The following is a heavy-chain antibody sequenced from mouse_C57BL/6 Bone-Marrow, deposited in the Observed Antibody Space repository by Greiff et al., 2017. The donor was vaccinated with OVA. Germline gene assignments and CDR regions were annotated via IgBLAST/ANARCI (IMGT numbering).Heavy chain of an antibody. CDR2: IYPRSGNT. CDR1: GYTFTSYG. J-gene: IGHJ2*01. V-gene: IGHV1-81*01. CDR3: ARRTGTPYFDY. D-gene: IGHD2-14*01. Sequence: VQLQQSGAELARPGASVKLSCKASGYTFTSYGISWVKQRTGQGLEWIGEIYPRSGNTYYNERFKGKATLTADKSSSTAYMELRSLTSEDSAVYFCARRTGTPYFDYWGQGTTLTVSS.